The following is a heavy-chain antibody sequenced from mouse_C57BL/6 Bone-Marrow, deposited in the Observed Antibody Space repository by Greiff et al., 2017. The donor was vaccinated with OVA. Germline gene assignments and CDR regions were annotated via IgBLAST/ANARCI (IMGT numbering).Heavy chain of an antibody. CDR2: ILPGSGST. V-gene: IGHV1-9*01. CDR3: ARITTVVARVYFDY. CDR1: GYTFTGYW. D-gene: IGHD1-1*01. J-gene: IGHJ2*01. Sequence: LQQSGASVKLSCKATGYTFTGYWIEWVKQRPGHGLEWIGEILPGSGSTNYNEKFKGKATFTADTSSNTAYMQLSSLTTEDSAIYYCARITTVVARVYFDYWGQGTTLTVSS.